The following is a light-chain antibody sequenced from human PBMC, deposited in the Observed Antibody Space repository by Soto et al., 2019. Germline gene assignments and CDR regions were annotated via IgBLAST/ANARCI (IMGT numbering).Light chain of an antibody. J-gene: IGLJ2*01. CDR3: CSYAGSIL. V-gene: IGLV2-23*02. CDR1: SSDVGSYNL. CDR2: EVS. Sequence: QSALTQPASVSGSPGQSITLSCTGTSSDVGSYNLVSWYQQHPGKAPKLMIYEVSKRPSGVSNRFSGSKSGNTASLTISGLQAEDEADYYCCSYAGSILFGGGTKVTVL.